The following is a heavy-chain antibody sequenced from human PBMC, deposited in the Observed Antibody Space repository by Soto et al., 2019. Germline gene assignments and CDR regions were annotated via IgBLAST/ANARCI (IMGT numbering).Heavy chain of an antibody. CDR3: ARDFGIAVAGTDH. CDR1: GFTFSSYA. CDR2: ISYDGSNK. J-gene: IGHJ4*02. V-gene: IGHV3-30-3*01. Sequence: GGSLRLSXAASGFTFSSYAMHWVRKASGKGLEWVAVISYDGSNKYYADSVKGRFTISRDNSKNTLYLQMNSLRAEDTAVYYCARDFGIAVAGTDHWGQGTLVTVSS. D-gene: IGHD6-19*01.